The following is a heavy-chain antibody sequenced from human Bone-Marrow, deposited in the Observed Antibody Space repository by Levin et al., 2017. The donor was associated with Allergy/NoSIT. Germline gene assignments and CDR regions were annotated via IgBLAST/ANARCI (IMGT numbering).Heavy chain of an antibody. Sequence: PGGSLRLSCTVSGGSISSYYWSWIRQPPGKGLEWIGYIYYSGSTNYNPSLKSRVTISVDTSKNQFSLKLSSVTAADTAVYYCAAMVTRGWFDPWGQGTLVTVSS. CDR2: IYYSGST. J-gene: IGHJ5*02. V-gene: IGHV4-59*01. CDR3: AAMVTRGWFDP. D-gene: IGHD5-18*01. CDR1: GGSISSYY.